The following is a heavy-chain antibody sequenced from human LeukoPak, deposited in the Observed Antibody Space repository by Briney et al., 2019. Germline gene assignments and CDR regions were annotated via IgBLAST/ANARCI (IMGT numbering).Heavy chain of an antibody. J-gene: IGHJ4*02. CDR1: GLTFSGYG. CDR3: AKDHYLTGSHIEDY. CDR2: ISPDGGIT. D-gene: IGHD3-9*01. V-gene: IGHV3-23*01. Sequence: GGTLRLSCAASGLTFSGYGMSWVRQAPGKGLLCVSTISPDGGITHYAESVQGRFTISRDNSRNTLYLQMNSLRVEDTAVYYCAKDHYLTGSHIEDYWGQGTLVTVSS.